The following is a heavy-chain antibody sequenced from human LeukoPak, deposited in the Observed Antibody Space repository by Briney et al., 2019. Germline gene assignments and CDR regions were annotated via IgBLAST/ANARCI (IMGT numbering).Heavy chain of an antibody. CDR3: AREFGYSNYVGLFDY. V-gene: IGHV3-11*04. CDR1: GFTFSDYY. Sequence: SGGSLRLSCAASGFTFSDYYMSWIRQAPGKGLEWVSYISSSGSTIYYADSVKGRFTISRDNAKNSLYLQMNSLRAEDTAVYYCAREFGYSNYVGLFDYWGQGTLVTVSS. D-gene: IGHD4-11*01. J-gene: IGHJ4*02. CDR2: ISSSGSTI.